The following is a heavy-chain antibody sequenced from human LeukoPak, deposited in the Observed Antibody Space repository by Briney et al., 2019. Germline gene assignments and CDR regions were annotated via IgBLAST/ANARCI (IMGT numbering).Heavy chain of an antibody. CDR2: INPNSGGT. CDR1: GYTFTGHD. Sequence: ASVKVSCKASGYTFTGHDMHWVRQAPGQELEWMGWINPNSGGTNYAQKFQGRVTMTRDTSISTAYMELSRLRSDDTAVYYCATLPDTAMVFFDYWGQGTLVTVSS. V-gene: IGHV1-2*02. J-gene: IGHJ4*02. CDR3: ATLPDTAMVFFDY. D-gene: IGHD5-18*01.